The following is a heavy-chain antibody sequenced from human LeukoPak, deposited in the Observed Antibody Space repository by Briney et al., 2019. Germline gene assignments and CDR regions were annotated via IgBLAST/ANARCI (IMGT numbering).Heavy chain of an antibody. CDR1: GFTVSSNY. CDR3: ASVIRGYPS. Sequence: PPGGSLRLSCAATGFTVSSNYMSWVRQAPGKGLEWVSVIYSGGSTYYADSVKGRFTISRDNSENTLYLQMNSLRAEDTAVYYCASVIRGYPSWGQGTLVTVSS. J-gene: IGHJ5*02. CDR2: IYSGGST. V-gene: IGHV3-53*01. D-gene: IGHD5-18*01.